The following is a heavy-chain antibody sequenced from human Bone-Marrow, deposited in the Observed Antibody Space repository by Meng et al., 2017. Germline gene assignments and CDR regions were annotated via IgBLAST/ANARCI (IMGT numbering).Heavy chain of an antibody. V-gene: IGHV4-4*02. CDR3: AASPGWWRIDS. CDR1: GASVSSGYW. D-gene: IGHD6-19*01. CDR2: FHHSGTT. Sequence: QGQLQGPGPGLGNPSGTLSLTCGVSGASVSSGYWWTWVRQPPGKGLEWIGEFHHSGTTNYNPSLRSRVTISVDTSKNQFSLRLTSVTAADTAVYYCAASPGWWRIDSWGQGTLVTVSS. J-gene: IGHJ4*02.